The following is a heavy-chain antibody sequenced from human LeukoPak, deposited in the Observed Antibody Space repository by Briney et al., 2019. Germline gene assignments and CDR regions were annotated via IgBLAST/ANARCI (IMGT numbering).Heavy chain of an antibody. Sequence: PGRSLRLSCAASGFTFDDYAMHWVRQAPGKGLEWVSGISWNSGSIGYADSVKGRFTISRDNAKNSLYLQMNSLRAEDTALYYCAKASIAVAGTFHYYYYMDVWGKGTTVTVSS. CDR2: ISWNSGSI. V-gene: IGHV3-9*01. D-gene: IGHD6-19*01. CDR1: GFTFDDYA. J-gene: IGHJ6*03. CDR3: AKASIAVAGTFHYYYYMDV.